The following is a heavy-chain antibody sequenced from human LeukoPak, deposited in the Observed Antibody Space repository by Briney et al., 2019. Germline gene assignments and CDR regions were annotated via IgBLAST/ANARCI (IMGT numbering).Heavy chain of an antibody. V-gene: IGHV4-39*07. CDR1: GGSISSSSYY. CDR3: ARGNGYYPNFDY. CDR2: IYYSGST. D-gene: IGHD3-3*01. J-gene: IGHJ4*02. Sequence: SETLSLTCTVSGGSISSSSYYWGWIRQPPGKGLEWIGSIYYSGSTYYNPSLKSRVTISVDTSKNQFSLKLSSVTAADTAVYYCARGNGYYPNFDYWGQGTLVTVSS.